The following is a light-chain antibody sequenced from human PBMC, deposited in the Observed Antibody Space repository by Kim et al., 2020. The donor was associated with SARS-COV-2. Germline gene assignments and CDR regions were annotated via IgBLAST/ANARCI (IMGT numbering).Light chain of an antibody. CDR3: NSYRRPSTLV. V-gene: IGLV2-14*03. J-gene: IGLJ2*01. CDR1: SSDVVDYKY. CDR2: NGN. Sequence: GQSITISCTGSSSDVVDYKYVSWYQQHPGKPPKLIIYNGNNRPSGVSDRFSGSQSGDTASLTISGLQAEDEADYYCNSYRRPSTLVFGGGTRLTVL.